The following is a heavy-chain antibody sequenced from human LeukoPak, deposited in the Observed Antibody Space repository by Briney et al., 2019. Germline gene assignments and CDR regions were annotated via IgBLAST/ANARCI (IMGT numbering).Heavy chain of an antibody. V-gene: IGHV1-2*06. CDR2: INPNSGGT. CDR3: ARGSYYYDSSGYYFSGYFDY. Sequence: ASVKVSCKASGYTFTGYYMHWVRQAPGQGLEWMGRINPNSGGTNYAQKFQGRVTMTRDTSISTAYMELSRLRSDDTAVYYCARGSYYYDSSGYYFSGYFDYCGQGTLVTVSS. J-gene: IGHJ4*02. CDR1: GYTFTGYY. D-gene: IGHD3-22*01.